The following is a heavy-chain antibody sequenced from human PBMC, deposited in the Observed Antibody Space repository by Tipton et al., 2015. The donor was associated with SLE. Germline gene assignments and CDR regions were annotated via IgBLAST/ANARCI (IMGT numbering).Heavy chain of an antibody. CDR2: IFRSGNA. J-gene: IGHJ4*02. D-gene: IGHD2-15*01. V-gene: IGHV4-30-2*01. Sequence: TLSLTCAVSGGSINSGDYSWSWIRQPPGKGLEWIGYIFRSGNAFYNPSLKSRVTISVDMSRNQFSLRLSSVTAADTALYYCARETCSVGSCYFDYWGQGTLVTVSS. CDR1: GGSINSGDYS. CDR3: ARETCSVGSCYFDY.